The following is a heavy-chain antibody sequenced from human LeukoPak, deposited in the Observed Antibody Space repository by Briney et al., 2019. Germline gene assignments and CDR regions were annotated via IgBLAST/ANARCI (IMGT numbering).Heavy chain of an antibody. Sequence: ASVKVSCKASGYTFTNNDINWVRQATGQGLEWMGWVSPDSGDTGYAPNFRGRVTMTTDTSINTAYMELTSLTSEDTAIYYCTRGRAAGDWGQGTLVTVS. D-gene: IGHD6-19*01. CDR3: TRGRAAGD. CDR1: GYTFTNND. V-gene: IGHV1-8*01. CDR2: VSPDSGDT. J-gene: IGHJ4*02.